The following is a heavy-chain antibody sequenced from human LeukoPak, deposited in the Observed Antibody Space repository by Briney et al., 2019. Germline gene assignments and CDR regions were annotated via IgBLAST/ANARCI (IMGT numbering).Heavy chain of an antibody. CDR1: GYTFTAYY. Sequence: ASVKVSCKASGYTFTAYYMHWVRQAPGQGLEWMGWINPNSGGTNYAQKFQGRVTMTRDTSISTAYMELSRLRSDDTAVYYCARVRDSSSWSFDYWGQGTLVTVSS. D-gene: IGHD6-13*01. CDR2: INPNSGGT. CDR3: ARVRDSSSWSFDY. V-gene: IGHV1-2*02. J-gene: IGHJ4*02.